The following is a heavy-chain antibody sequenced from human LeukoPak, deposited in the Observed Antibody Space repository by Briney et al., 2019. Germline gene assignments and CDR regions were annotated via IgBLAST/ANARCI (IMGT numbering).Heavy chain of an antibody. CDR3: AKTTTVDVFDI. J-gene: IGHJ3*02. CDR2: IYYSGST. D-gene: IGHD4-17*01. Sequence: TSETLSLTCTVSGGSISSYYWSWIRQPPGKGLEWIGYIYYSGSTNYNPSLKSRVTISVDTSKNQFSLKLSSVTAADTAVYYCAKTTTVDVFDIWAQGKMVTV. V-gene: IGHV4-59*01. CDR1: GGSISSYY.